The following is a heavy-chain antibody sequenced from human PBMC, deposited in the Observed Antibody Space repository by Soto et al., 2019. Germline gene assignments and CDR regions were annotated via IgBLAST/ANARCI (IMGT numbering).Heavy chain of an antibody. CDR3: DCDPSNWHYPIRGSLDY. CDR1: GYTFTSYD. CDR2: ISTYNGNT. J-gene: IGHJ4*02. V-gene: IGHV1-18*01. D-gene: IGHD1-7*01. Sequence: ASVKVSCKASGYTFTSYDISWVRQAPGQGLEWMGWISTYNGNTNYAQKLQGRVTMTTDTSTSTAYMELRSLRSDDTAVYYCDCDPSNWHYPIRGSLDYWGQGTLVTVSS.